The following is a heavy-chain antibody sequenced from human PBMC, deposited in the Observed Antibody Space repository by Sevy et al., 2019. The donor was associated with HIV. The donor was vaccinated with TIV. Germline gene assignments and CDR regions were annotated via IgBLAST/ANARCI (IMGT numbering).Heavy chain of an antibody. V-gene: IGHV3-48*03. CDR3: ARGTHHYYDSSAFFDY. J-gene: IGHJ4*02. CDR1: GFTFSSYE. D-gene: IGHD3-22*01. CDR2: IVSSGSSK. Sequence: GGSLRLSCTASGFTFSSYEMNWVRQAPGKGLEWVANIVSSGSSKYYADSVKGRFTISRDNAKNSLFLQMNSLRAEDTAVSYCARGTHHYYDSSAFFDYWGQGTLVTVSS.